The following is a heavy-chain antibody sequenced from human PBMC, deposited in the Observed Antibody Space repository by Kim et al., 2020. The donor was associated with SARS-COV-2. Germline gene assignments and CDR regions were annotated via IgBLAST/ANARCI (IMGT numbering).Heavy chain of an antibody. D-gene: IGHD2-2*02. J-gene: IGHJ5*01. CDR1: GFAFDDYA. V-gene: IGHV3-20*04. CDR3: ATWGYCGSVSCYNFS. Sequence: GGSLRLSCAVSGFAFDDYAMSWVRLVPGKGLEWVAGINWNGGSIDYAVFVRGRFVISRDTDNSLLLQMKSLRTDDTALYYCATWGYCGSVSCYNFSW. CDR2: INWNGGSI.